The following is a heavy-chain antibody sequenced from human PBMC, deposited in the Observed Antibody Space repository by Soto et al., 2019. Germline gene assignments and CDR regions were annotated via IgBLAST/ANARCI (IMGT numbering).Heavy chain of an antibody. Sequence: QVQLVQSGAEVKKPGASVKVSCKASGYTFTSYAMHWVRQAPGQRLVWLGWFNAGNGNTKFSQKFQGTVTITRTTSASTANMELGSPRSEDTAVYYCAGESPTRYFHWARDSYYGMDVWGQGTTVTVSS. CDR2: FNAGNGNT. CDR3: AGESPTRYFHWARDSYYGMDV. D-gene: IGHD3-9*01. V-gene: IGHV1-3*01. J-gene: IGHJ6*02. CDR1: GYTFTSYA.